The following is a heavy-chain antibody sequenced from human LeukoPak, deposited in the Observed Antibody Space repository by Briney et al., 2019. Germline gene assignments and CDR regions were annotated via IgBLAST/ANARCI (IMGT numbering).Heavy chain of an antibody. J-gene: IGHJ4*02. CDR3: ARGGSGNWNAPFDY. Sequence: PGGSLRLSCAASGFTFDDYGMSWVRQAPGKGLEWVSGINWNGGSTGYADSVKGRFTISRDNAENSLYLQMNSLRAEDTALYYCARGGSGNWNAPFDYWGQGTLVTVSS. D-gene: IGHD1-1*01. CDR1: GFTFDDYG. V-gene: IGHV3-20*04. CDR2: INWNGGST.